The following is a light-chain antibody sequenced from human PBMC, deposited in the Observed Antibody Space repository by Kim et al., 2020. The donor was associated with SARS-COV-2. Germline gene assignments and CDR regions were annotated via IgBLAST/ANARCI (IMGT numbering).Light chain of an antibody. CDR1: QSISSY. J-gene: IGKJ2*01. CDR3: QQSYSTPHT. CDR2: AAS. Sequence: DIQMTQSPSSLSASVGDRVTITCRASQSISSYLNWYQQKPGKAPKLLIYAASSLQSGVPSRFSGSGSGTDFTLTISSLQPEDFATYYCQQSYSTPHTCGQETKLE. V-gene: IGKV1-39*01.